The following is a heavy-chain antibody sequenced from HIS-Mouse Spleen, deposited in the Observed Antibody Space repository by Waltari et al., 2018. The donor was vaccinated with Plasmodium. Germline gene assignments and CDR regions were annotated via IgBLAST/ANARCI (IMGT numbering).Heavy chain of an antibody. CDR1: GGSFSGYS. CDR2: INHSGST. CDR3: ARGRVLGTSSGYFDL. V-gene: IGHV4-34*01. J-gene: IGHJ2*01. D-gene: IGHD3-10*01. Sequence: QVQLQQWGAGLLKPSETLSLTCAVHGGSFSGYSWSWIRQPPGKGLEWIGEINHSGSTNYNPSLKSRVTISVDTSKNQFSLKLSSVTAADTAVYYCARGRVLGTSSGYFDLWAVAPWSLSPQ.